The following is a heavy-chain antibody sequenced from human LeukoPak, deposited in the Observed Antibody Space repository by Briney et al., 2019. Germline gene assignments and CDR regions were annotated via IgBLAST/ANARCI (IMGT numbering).Heavy chain of an antibody. V-gene: IGHV3-21*01. Sequence: GGSLRLSCAASGFTFSSYSMNWVRQAPGKGLEWVSSISSSSSYIYYADSAKGRFTISRDNAKNSLYLQMNSLRAEDTAVYYCARDKDYDILTGYYIGAFDIWGQGTMVTVSS. CDR3: ARDKDYDILTGYYIGAFDI. J-gene: IGHJ3*02. D-gene: IGHD3-9*01. CDR2: ISSSSSYI. CDR1: GFTFSSYS.